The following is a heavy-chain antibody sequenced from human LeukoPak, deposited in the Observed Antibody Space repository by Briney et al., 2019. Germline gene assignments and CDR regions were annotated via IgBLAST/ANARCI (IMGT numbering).Heavy chain of an antibody. J-gene: IGHJ4*02. D-gene: IGHD3/OR15-3a*01. V-gene: IGHV3-30*02. CDR1: GFTFSSYG. CDR3: AKDPSRLDYYFDY. Sequence: GGSLRLSCAASGFTFSSYGMHWVRQAPGKGLEWAAFIRYDGSNKYYADSVKGRFTISRDNSKNTLYLQMNSLRAEDTAVYYCAKDPSRLDYYFDYWGQGTLVTVSS. CDR2: IRYDGSNK.